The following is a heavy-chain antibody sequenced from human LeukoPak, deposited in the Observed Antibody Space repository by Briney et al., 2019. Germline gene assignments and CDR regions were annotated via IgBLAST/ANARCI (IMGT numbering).Heavy chain of an antibody. CDR3: ARDDVAPVNDFWSDY. CDR2: IKQDGGEK. D-gene: IGHD3-3*01. J-gene: IGHJ4*02. Sequence: GGSLRLSCAASGFTFSSYWMSWVRQAPGKGLEWVANIKQDGGEKYYMDSVKGRFTISRDNARKSLYLQMNSLRAEDTAVYYCARDDVAPVNDFWSDYWGQGTLVIVSS. CDR1: GFTFSSYW. V-gene: IGHV3-7*01.